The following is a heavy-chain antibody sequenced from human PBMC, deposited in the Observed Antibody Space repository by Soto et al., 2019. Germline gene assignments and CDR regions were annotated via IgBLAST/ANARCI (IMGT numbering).Heavy chain of an antibody. CDR2: IRTSGTSM. Sequence: TGGSLRLSCAASGFTFSHYDMNWVRQAPGKGLEWLSNIRTSGTSMSYTDPVKGRFTISRDNARNSLYLEMNSLRDEDTALYYCVRDSAYAFDIWGRGTMVTVS. CDR1: GFTFSHYD. CDR3: VRDSAYAFDI. D-gene: IGHD2-21*01. V-gene: IGHV3-48*02. J-gene: IGHJ3*02.